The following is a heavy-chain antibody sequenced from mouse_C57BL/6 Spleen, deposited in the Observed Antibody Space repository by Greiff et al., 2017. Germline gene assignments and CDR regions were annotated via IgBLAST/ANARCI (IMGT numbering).Heavy chain of an antibody. CDR2: IDPSDSET. Sequence: QVQLKQPGAELVRPGSSVKLSCKASGYTFTSYWMHWVKQRPIQGLEWIGNIDPSDSETHYNQKFKDKATLTVDKSSSTAYMQLSSLTSEDSAVYYCARGGDSSGSWFAYWGQGTLVTVSA. D-gene: IGHD3-2*02. CDR1: GYTFTSYW. V-gene: IGHV1-52*01. CDR3: ARGGDSSGSWFAY. J-gene: IGHJ3*01.